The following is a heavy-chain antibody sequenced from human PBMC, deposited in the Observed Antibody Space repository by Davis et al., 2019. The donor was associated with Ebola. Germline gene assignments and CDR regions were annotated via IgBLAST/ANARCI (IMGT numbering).Heavy chain of an antibody. Sequence: AASVKVSCKASGGTFSSYAISWVRQAPGQGLEWMGGIIPIFGTANYAQKFQGRVTITADESTSTAYMELSSLRSEDTAVYYCARGAPLLEDYWGQGTLVTVSS. V-gene: IGHV1-69*13. CDR2: IIPIFGTA. J-gene: IGHJ4*02. CDR3: ARGAPLLEDY. CDR1: GGTFSSYA.